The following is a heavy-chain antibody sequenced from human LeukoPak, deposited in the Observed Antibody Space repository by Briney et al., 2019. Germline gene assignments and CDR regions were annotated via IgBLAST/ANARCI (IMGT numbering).Heavy chain of an antibody. J-gene: IGHJ6*02. CDR2: ISSSSSYI. Sequence: GGSLRLSCAASRFTFRTYSMNRVRQAPGKGLEWVSSISSSSSYIYYADSVKGRFTISRDNAKNSLFLQMNSLRAEDTAIYYCARDGAYCGGDCYSPNMDVWGQGTTVTVSS. V-gene: IGHV3-21*01. D-gene: IGHD2-21*02. CDR3: ARDGAYCGGDCYSPNMDV. CDR1: RFTFRTYS.